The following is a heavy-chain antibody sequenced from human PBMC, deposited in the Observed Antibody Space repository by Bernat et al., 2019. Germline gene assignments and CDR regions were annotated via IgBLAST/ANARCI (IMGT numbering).Heavy chain of an antibody. CDR2: ISYDGSNK. CDR1: GFTFSSYG. V-gene: IGHV3-30*18. J-gene: IGHJ4*02. D-gene: IGHD6-13*01. Sequence: VQLVESGGGVVQPGRSLRLPCAASGFTFSSYGMHWVRQAPGKGLEWVAVISYDGSNKYYADSVKGRLTISRDNSKNTLYLQMNSLRAEDTAVYYCAKDFVAAAGSYYFDYWGQGTLVTVSA. CDR3: AKDFVAAAGSYYFDY.